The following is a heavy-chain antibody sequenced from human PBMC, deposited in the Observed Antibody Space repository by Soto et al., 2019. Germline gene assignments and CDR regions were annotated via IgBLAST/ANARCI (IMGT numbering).Heavy chain of an antibody. CDR1: GFICSSYD. J-gene: IGHJ3*02. D-gene: IGHD2-8*02. CDR2: ILVGGST. CDR3: AKATATGGGAFDI. V-gene: IGHV3-23*01. Sequence: VGSLRRSCAASGFICSSYDMSWVRQAPGKGLEWVSTILVGGSTHYEDSVKGRFTISRDRSKNTLYLQMNSLTAGDTAVYYCAKATATGGGAFDICGQGTMVTVSS.